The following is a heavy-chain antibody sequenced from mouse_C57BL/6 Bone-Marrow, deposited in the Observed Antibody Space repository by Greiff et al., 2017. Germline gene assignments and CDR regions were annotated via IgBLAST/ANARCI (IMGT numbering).Heavy chain of an antibody. V-gene: IGHV1-82*01. CDR1: GYAFSSSW. CDR3: AREDYYGPGRYFDV. Sequence: QVQLQQSGPELVKPGASVKISCKASGYAFSSSWMNWVKQRPGKGLEWIGRIYPGDGDTNYNGKFKGKATLTADKSSSTAYMQLSSLTSEDSAVYFCAREDYYGPGRYFDVWGTGTTVAVSS. D-gene: IGHD1-1*01. J-gene: IGHJ1*03. CDR2: IYPGDGDT.